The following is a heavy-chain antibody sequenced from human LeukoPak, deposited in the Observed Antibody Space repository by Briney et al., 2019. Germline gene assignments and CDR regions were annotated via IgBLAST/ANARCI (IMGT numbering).Heavy chain of an antibody. Sequence: GGSLRLSCAASGFTFSSYAMSWVRQAPGKGLEWVSAISGSGGSTYYADSVKGRFTISRDNSKNTLYLQMNSLRAEDTAVYYCAKDREDYYDNPLSFDPWGQGTLVTVSS. CDR2: ISGSGGST. CDR1: GFTFSSYA. CDR3: AKDREDYYDNPLSFDP. D-gene: IGHD3-22*01. V-gene: IGHV3-23*01. J-gene: IGHJ5*02.